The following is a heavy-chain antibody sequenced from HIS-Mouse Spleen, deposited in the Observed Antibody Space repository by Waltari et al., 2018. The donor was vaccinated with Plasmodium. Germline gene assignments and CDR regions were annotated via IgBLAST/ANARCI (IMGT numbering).Heavy chain of an antibody. CDR1: GFTFSGSA. V-gene: IGHV3-73*01. CDR3: TRLSLEAKESN. CDR2: SRSKANSYAT. J-gene: IGHJ4*02. Sequence: EVQLVESGGGLVQPGGSLKLSCAASGFTFSGSAMHWVRQASGKGLEWVGRSRSKANSYATAYAGSVKGRFTISRDESKNTAYLQMNSLKTEDTAVYYCTRLSLEAKESNWGQGTLVTVSS.